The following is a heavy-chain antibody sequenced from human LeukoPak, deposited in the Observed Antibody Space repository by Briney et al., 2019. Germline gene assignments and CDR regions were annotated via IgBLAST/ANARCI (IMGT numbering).Heavy chain of an antibody. CDR3: ARGTPVVSAATPRWFDP. CDR1: GYTFSSND. Sequence: ASVKVSCTASGYTFSSNDINWIRHAQGQGIELMGWMNTNSGNTGYAQKFQRRVTLTRHSSTSTAYMELSSLRSEDTAVYHCARGTPVVSAATPRWFDPGGQGTLVTVS. CDR2: MNTNSGNT. J-gene: IGHJ5*02. V-gene: IGHV1-8*01. D-gene: IGHD2-2*01.